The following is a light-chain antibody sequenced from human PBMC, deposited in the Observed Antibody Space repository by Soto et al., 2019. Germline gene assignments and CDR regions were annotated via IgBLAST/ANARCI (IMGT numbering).Light chain of an antibody. J-gene: IGLJ3*02. CDR3: SSYTTATRL. CDR2: EVS. CDR1: SSDIGSNNY. Sequence: QSVLTQPASVSGSPGQSITMSGTGTSSDIGSNNYVSWFQQRPGKAPTLIIYEVSNRPSGVSNHFSGSKSGNTASLTISGLLPEGESEYYCSSYTTATRLFGGGTKLTVL. V-gene: IGLV2-14*01.